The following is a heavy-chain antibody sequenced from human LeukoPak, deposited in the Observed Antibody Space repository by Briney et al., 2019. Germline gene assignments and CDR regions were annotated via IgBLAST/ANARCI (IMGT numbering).Heavy chain of an antibody. Sequence: PSETLSLTCAVYGGSFSGYYWSWIRQPPGKGLEWIGEINHSGSTNYNPSLKSRVTISVDTSKNQFSLKLSSVTAADTAVYYKQKTAYDIWDYYYGMDVWAKGPRSPSP. CDR3: QKTAYDIWDYYYGMDV. CDR2: INHSGST. D-gene: IGHD3-9*01. J-gene: IGHJ6*02. CDR1: GGSFSGYY. V-gene: IGHV4-34*01.